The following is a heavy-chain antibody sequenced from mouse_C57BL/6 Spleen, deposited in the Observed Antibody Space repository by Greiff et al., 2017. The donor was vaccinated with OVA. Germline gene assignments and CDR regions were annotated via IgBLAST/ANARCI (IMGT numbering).Heavy chain of an antibody. CDR2: IYPGDGDT. J-gene: IGHJ1*03. V-gene: IGHV1-80*01. CDR1: GYAFSSYW. Sequence: VQLQQSGAELVKPGASVKISCKASGYAFSSYWMNWVKQRPGKGLEWIGQIYPGDGDTNYNGKFKGKATLTADKSSSTAYMQLSSLTSEDSAVYFCARDGAAQAYWYFDVWGTGTTVTVSS. CDR3: ARDGAAQAYWYFDV. D-gene: IGHD3-2*02.